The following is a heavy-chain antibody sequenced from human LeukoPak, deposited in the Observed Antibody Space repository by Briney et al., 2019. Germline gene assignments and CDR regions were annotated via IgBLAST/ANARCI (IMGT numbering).Heavy chain of an antibody. V-gene: IGHV4-34*01. CDR3: ARRFPRVNPEYYYDSSGYYLDY. CDR1: GGSFSGYY. Sequence: SETLSLTCAVYGGSFSGYYWSWIRQPPGKGLEWIGEINHSGSTNYNPSLKGRVTISVDTSKNQFSLKLSSVTAADTAVYYCARRFPRVNPEYYYDSSGYYLDYWGQGTLVTVFS. CDR2: INHSGST. D-gene: IGHD3-22*01. J-gene: IGHJ4*02.